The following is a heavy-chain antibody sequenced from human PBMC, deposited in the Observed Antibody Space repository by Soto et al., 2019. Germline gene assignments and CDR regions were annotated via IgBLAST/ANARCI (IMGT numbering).Heavy chain of an antibody. CDR1: GDSISGYY. Sequence: QVQLQESGPRLVKPSETLSLTCTVSGDSISGYYWTWIRQPPGKGLEWIGYIYYSGSTNYNPSLKSRVTISVDTSKNQFSLKLTSVTAADTAVYYCARGVATIGPWGQGTLVTVSS. J-gene: IGHJ5*02. V-gene: IGHV4-59*01. CDR3: ARGVATIGP. D-gene: IGHD5-12*01. CDR2: IYYSGST.